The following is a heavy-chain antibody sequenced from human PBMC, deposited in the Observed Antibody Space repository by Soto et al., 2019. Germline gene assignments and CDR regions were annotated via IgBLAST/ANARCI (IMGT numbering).Heavy chain of an antibody. D-gene: IGHD6-19*01. CDR3: ARFYSSGWWYSDYYYGMDV. CDR1: GFTFSSYA. J-gene: IGHJ6*02. Sequence: QVQLVESGGGVVQPGRSLRLSCAASGFTFSSYAMHWVRQAPGKGLEWVAVISYDGSNKYYADSVKGRFTISRDNSKNTLYLKMNSLRAEDTAVYYCARFYSSGWWYSDYYYGMDVWGQGTTVTVSS. CDR2: ISYDGSNK. V-gene: IGHV3-30-3*01.